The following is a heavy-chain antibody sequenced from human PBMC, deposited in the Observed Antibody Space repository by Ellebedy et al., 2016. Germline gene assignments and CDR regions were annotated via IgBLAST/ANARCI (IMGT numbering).Heavy chain of an antibody. CDR3: ARRSDWFDS. Sequence: SETLSLTCTVSGGSISGYFWNWIRQSPGRGLEWIANIDYSANTNYNPSLESRVTVSVGTKKKKISLHLRSVTAADPAVYYCARRSDWFDSWGQGLPVTVSS. V-gene: IGHV4-59*01. CDR1: GGSISGYF. J-gene: IGHJ5*01. CDR2: IDYSANT.